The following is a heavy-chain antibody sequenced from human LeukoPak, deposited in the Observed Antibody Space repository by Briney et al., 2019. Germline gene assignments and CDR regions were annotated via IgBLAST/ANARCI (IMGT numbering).Heavy chain of an antibody. V-gene: IGHV4-59*01. J-gene: IGHJ5*02. Sequence: SETLSLTCTVSGGSISSYYWSWIRQPPGKGLEWIGYIYYSGSTNYNPSLKSRVTISVDTSKNQFSLKLSSVTAADTAVYYCARAGGREYSGGYPNWFDPWGQGTLVTVSS. CDR1: GGSISSYY. CDR3: ARAGGREYSGGYPNWFDP. CDR2: IYYSGST. D-gene: IGHD1-26*01.